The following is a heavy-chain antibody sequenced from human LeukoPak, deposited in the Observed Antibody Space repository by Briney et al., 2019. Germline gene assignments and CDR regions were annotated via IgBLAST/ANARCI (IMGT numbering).Heavy chain of an antibody. J-gene: IGHJ4*02. D-gene: IGHD5-18*01. CDR3: ARKAYSYGYALDS. CDR1: GGSISGYY. V-gene: IGHV4-59*08. Sequence: PSETLSLTCTVSGGSISGYYWSWIRQPPGKGLEWIGYIYYTGSTNYNPSLKSRVTISVDTSKNQFSLKLSSVTAADTAVYYCARKAYSYGYALDSWGQGTLVTVSS. CDR2: IYYTGST.